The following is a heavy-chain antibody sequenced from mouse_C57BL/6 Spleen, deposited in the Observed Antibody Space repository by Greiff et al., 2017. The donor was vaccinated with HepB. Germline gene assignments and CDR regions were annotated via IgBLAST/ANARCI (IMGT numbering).Heavy chain of an antibody. D-gene: IGHD2-3*01. CDR3: TTFGYYGDY. CDR2: IDPENGDT. V-gene: IGHV14-4*01. Sequence: EVQLQQSGAELVRPGASVKLSCTASGFNIKDDYMHWVKQRPEQGLEWIGWIDPENGDTEYASKFQGKATITADTSSNTAYLQLSSLTSEDTAVYYCTTFGYYGDYWGQGTTLTVSS. CDR1: GFNIKDDY. J-gene: IGHJ2*01.